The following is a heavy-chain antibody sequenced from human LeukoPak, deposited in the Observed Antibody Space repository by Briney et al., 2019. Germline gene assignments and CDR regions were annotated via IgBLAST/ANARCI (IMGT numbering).Heavy chain of an antibody. CDR2: ISVYNGNT. CDR1: GYTFTSYG. Sequence: GASVKVSCKASGYTFTSYGISWGRQAPRQGLERRGWISVYNGNTNYAQKAQGRVTMTTDSSTSTAYMELMSLRSDDTAVYYCARDSDYDGSGGLLDYWGQGTLVTVSS. D-gene: IGHD3-22*01. V-gene: IGHV1-18*01. CDR3: ARDSDYDGSGGLLDY. J-gene: IGHJ4*02.